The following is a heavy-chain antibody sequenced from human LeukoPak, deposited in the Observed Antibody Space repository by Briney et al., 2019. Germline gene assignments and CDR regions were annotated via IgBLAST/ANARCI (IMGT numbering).Heavy chain of an antibody. Sequence: HGGSLRLSCAASGFTFSSYSMNWVRQAPGNGLEWVSSISSSSSYIYYADSVKGRFTISRDNAKNSLYLQMNSLRAEDTAVYYCAKVFHWLSSGLDYWGQGTLVTVSS. V-gene: IGHV3-21*01. J-gene: IGHJ4*02. CDR2: ISSSSSYI. CDR1: GFTFSSYS. CDR3: AKVFHWLSSGLDY. D-gene: IGHD3-9*01.